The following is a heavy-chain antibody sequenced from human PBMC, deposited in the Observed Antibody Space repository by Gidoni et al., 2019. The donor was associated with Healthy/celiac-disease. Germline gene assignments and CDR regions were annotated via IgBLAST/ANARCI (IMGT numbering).Heavy chain of an antibody. Sequence: EVQLVASGGGLVKLGGSLRLSCAASGFTFSSYSMNWVRQAPGTGLEWVASIISSSSYIYYADSVKGRFTISRENAKNSLYLQMNSLRAEDTAVYYCARDRIVVPAAIGGWFDPWGQGTLVTVSS. J-gene: IGHJ5*02. D-gene: IGHD2-2*01. CDR2: IISSSSYI. V-gene: IGHV3-21*01. CDR1: GFTFSSYS. CDR3: ARDRIVVPAAIGGWFDP.